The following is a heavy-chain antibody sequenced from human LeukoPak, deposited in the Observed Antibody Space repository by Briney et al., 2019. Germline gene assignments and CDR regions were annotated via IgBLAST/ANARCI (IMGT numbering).Heavy chain of an antibody. CDR3: ARVIGSYGDSAY. CDR1: GFNFRSYS. V-gene: IGHV3-48*04. D-gene: IGHD3-16*01. Sequence: GGSLRLSCAASGFNFRSYSMNWVRQAPGKGLEWLSYISSTSSAIYYADSLKGRFTISGDNAKNSLYLQMDSLRAEDTAVYYCARVIGSYGDSAYWGQGTLVTVSS. CDR2: ISSTSSAI. J-gene: IGHJ4*02.